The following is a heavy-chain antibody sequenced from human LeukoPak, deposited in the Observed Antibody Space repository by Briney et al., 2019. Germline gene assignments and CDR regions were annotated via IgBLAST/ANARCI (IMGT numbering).Heavy chain of an antibody. V-gene: IGHV1-69*13. J-gene: IGHJ4*02. CDR1: GGTFSSYA. CDR3: AMYFEGVTPDDY. D-gene: IGHD2-8*01. Sequence: GASVKVSCKASGGTFSSYAIRWVRQAPGQGLEWMGGIIPIFGTANYAQKFQGRVTITADESTSTAYMELSSLRSEDTAVYYCAMYFEGVTPDDYWGQGTLVTVSS. CDR2: IIPIFGTA.